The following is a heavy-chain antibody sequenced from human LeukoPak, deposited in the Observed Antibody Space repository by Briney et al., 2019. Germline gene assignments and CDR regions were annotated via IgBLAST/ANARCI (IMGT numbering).Heavy chain of an antibody. D-gene: IGHD4-11*01. J-gene: IGHJ4*02. CDR2: INPDGTTT. CDR1: GFSFSTYW. V-gene: IGHV3-74*01. Sequence: GGTLRLSCAASGFSFSTYWMYWLRQAPGKGLLWVSHINPDGTTTRFADSVKGRFTISRDNAENTLYLQMDSLRAEDTALYYCARRHADSTGFDYWGQGALVTVSS. CDR3: ARRHADSTGFDY.